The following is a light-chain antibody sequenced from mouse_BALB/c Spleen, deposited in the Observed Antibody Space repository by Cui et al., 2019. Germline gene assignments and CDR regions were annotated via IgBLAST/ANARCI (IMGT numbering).Light chain of an antibody. CDR2: HGT. Sequence: DILMTQSPSSMSVSLGDTVSITCHASQGISSNIGWLQQKPGKSFKGLIYHGTNLEDGVPSRFSGSGSGADYSLTISSLESEDFADYYCVQYAQFPPTFGGGTKLKIK. V-gene: IGKV14-100*01. CDR3: VQYAQFPPT. J-gene: IGKJ2*01. CDR1: QGISSN.